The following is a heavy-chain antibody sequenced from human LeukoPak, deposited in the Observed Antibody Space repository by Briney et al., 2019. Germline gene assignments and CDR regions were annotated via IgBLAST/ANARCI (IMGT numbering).Heavy chain of an antibody. Sequence: PGGSLRLSCAASGFTFSSYGMHWVRQAPGKGLEWVAIIWYDGSNKYYADSVKGRFTISKDNSENTLYLQMNSLRVEDTAVYYCARTSGIAAAGTLDSWGQGTRVTVSS. CDR1: GFTFSSYG. J-gene: IGHJ4*02. CDR2: IWYDGSNK. CDR3: ARTSGIAAAGTLDS. D-gene: IGHD6-13*01. V-gene: IGHV3-33*01.